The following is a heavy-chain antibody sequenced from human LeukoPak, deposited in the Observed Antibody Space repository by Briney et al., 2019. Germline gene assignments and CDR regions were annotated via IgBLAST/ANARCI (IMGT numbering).Heavy chain of an antibody. D-gene: IGHD2-2*01. J-gene: IGHJ5*02. CDR1: GGSFSGYY. Sequence: SETPSLTCAVYGGSFSGYYWSWIRQPPGKGLEWIGEINHSGSTNYNPSLKSRVTISVDTSKNQFSLKLSSVTAADTAVYYCAREADCSSTSCPNWFDPWGQGTLVTVSS. CDR2: INHSGST. CDR3: AREADCSSTSCPNWFDP. V-gene: IGHV4-34*01.